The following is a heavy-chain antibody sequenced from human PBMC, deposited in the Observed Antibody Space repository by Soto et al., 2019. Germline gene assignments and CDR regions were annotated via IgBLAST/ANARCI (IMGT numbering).Heavy chain of an antibody. CDR2: IYPSDSDT. J-gene: IGHJ4*02. Sequence: PGESLKTSCKGSRYCFTSYWLGCVSQIPWKGLEWMVIIYPSDSDTRYSPSFQGQVTISVDKTIGTAYLHWSSLKASDTAMDYCARSIVVARLEYWAQGTMVTVSS. D-gene: IGHD6-19*01. V-gene: IGHV5-51*01. CDR1: RYCFTSYW. CDR3: ARSIVVARLEY.